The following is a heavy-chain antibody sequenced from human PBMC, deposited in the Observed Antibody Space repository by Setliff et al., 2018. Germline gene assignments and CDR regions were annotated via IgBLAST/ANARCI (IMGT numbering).Heavy chain of an antibody. CDR1: GGSISSSN. Sequence: ETLSLTCAVSGGSISSSNWWNWVRQAPGKGLEWISYISSSGSPIYYADSVKGRFTISRDNAKNSLFLQMNSLRAEDTAMYYCTRGRDYWGQGTLVTVSS. V-gene: IGHV3-48*01. CDR2: ISSSGSPI. J-gene: IGHJ4*02. CDR3: TRGRDY.